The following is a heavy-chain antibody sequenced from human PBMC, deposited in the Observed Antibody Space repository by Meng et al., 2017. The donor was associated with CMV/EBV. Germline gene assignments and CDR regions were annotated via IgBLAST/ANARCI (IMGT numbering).Heavy chain of an antibody. V-gene: IGHV1-2*02. Sequence: ASVKVSCKAPGYTFTGYYMHWVRQAPGQGLEWMGWINPNSGGTNYAQKFQGRVTMTRDTSISTAYMELSRLRSDDTAVYYCARGWWLQDLNFKYWGQGTLVTVSS. J-gene: IGHJ4*02. CDR1: GYTFTGYY. CDR2: INPNSGGT. CDR3: ARGWWLQDLNFKY. D-gene: IGHD5-24*01.